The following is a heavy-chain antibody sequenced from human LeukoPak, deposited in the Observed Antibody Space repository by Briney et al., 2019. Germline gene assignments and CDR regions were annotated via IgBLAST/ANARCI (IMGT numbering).Heavy chain of an antibody. J-gene: IGHJ5*02. CDR1: GGSISSRNYY. CDR2: IYDSGST. CDR3: ARSLRVLGVGVGPSDL. V-gene: IGHV4-39*01. Sequence: SETLSPTCTVSGGSISSRNYYWGWIRQPPGKGLEWIGSIYDSGSTYYNPSLKSRVTISVDTSKSQLSLKLSSVTATDTAVYYCARSLRVLGVGVGPSDLWGQGTVVTVSS. D-gene: IGHD3-3*01.